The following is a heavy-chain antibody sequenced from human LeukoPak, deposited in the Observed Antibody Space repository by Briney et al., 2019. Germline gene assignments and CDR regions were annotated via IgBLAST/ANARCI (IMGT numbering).Heavy chain of an antibody. J-gene: IGHJ4*02. CDR1: GYTFTGSY. CDR2: TNPSTGGT. D-gene: IGHD2-2*01. V-gene: IGHV1-2*02. Sequence: ASVKVSCKTSGYTFTGSYLHWVRQVPGQGLEWMGWTNPSTGGTKAAQQFEGRVTMTRDPSNTTGYLELRSLRLADPATYYCARGGAFCSITTCHQFDHWGQGTLVIVSS. CDR3: ARGGAFCSITTCHQFDH.